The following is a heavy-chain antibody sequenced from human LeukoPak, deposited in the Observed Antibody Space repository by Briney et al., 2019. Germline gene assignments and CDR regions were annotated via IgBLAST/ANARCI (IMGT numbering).Heavy chain of an antibody. CDR3: ARDSMTSGSSDS. J-gene: IGHJ4*02. D-gene: IGHD5-12*01. CDR2: ISVYNGNT. Sequence: ASVKVSCKASGGTFSSYAISWVRQAPGQGLEWMGWISVYNGNTKYVQKFQGRVSMTTDTPTSTAYMELRSLRSDDTAVYYCARDSMTSGSSDSWGQGTLVTVSS. V-gene: IGHV1-18*01. CDR1: GGTFSSYA.